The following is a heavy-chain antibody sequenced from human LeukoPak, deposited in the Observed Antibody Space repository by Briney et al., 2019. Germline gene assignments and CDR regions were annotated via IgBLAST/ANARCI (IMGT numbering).Heavy chain of an antibody. J-gene: IGHJ1*01. D-gene: IGHD5-12*01. CDR2: ISGSGGST. Sequence: PGGSLRLSCAGSGFTLRDQYMDWVRQAPGKGLEWVSAISGSGGSTYYADSVKGRFTISRDNPGNTLFLQMNSLRADDTAVYYCARNRPAGYAYGFELQHWGQGTLVTVSS. CDR3: ARNRPAGYAYGFELQH. V-gene: IGHV3-23*01. CDR1: GFTLRDQY.